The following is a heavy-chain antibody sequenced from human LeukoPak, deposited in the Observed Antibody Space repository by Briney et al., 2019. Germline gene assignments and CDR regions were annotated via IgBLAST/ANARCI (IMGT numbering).Heavy chain of an antibody. CDR3: ARVGEYCSSTSCYAWFDP. J-gene: IGHJ5*02. D-gene: IGHD2-2*01. CDR2: IYYSGST. Sequence: PSETLSLTCTVSGGSVSSGSYYWSWIRQPPGKGLEWIGYIYYSGSTNYNPSLKSRVTISVDTSKNQFSLKLSSVTAADTAVYYCARVGEYCSSTSCYAWFDPWGQGTLVTVSS. V-gene: IGHV4-61*01. CDR1: GGSVSSGSYY.